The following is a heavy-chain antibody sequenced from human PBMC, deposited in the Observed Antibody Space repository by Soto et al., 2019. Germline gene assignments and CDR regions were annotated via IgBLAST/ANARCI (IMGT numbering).Heavy chain of an antibody. CDR1: GGSISSYY. Sequence: PSETLSLTCTVSGGSISSYYWSWIRQPPGKGLEWIGYIYYSGSTNYNPSLKSRVTISVDTSKNQFSLKLSSVTAADTAVYYCARDVGRDGYNFDYWGQGTLVTVSS. D-gene: IGHD5-12*01. J-gene: IGHJ4*02. CDR2: IYYSGST. CDR3: ARDVGRDGYNFDY. V-gene: IGHV4-59*01.